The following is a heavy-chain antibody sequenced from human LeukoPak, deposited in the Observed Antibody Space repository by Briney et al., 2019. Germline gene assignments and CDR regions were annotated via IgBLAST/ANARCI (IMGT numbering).Heavy chain of an antibody. CDR2: ISYDGSNK. J-gene: IGHJ4*02. CDR3: ARGSDGYYYDSSGYYFDY. V-gene: IGHV3-30-3*01. D-gene: IGHD3-22*01. CDR1: GFTSSSYA. Sequence: GGSLRLSCAASGFTSSSYAMHWVRQAPGKGLEWVAVISYDGSNKYYADSVKGRFTISRDNSKNTLYLQMNSLRAEDTAVYYCARGSDGYYYDSSGYYFDYWGQGTLVTVSS.